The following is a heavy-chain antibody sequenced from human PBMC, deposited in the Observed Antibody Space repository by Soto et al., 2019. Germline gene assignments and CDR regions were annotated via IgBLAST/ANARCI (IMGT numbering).Heavy chain of an antibody. Sequence: PGESLKISCKGSGYSFTSYWIGWVRQMPGKGLEWMGIIHPGDSDTRCSPSFQGQVTISADKSISTAYLQWSSLKASDTAMYYCARSGVVSSSSLIISWFDYWGQGTPVTVSS. CDR3: ARSGVVSSSSLIISWFDY. D-gene: IGHD6-6*01. CDR1: GYSFTSYW. CDR2: IHPGDSDT. J-gene: IGHJ4*02. V-gene: IGHV5-51*01.